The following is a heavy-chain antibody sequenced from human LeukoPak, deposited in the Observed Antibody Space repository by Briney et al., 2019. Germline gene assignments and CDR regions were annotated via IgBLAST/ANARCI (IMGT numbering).Heavy chain of an antibody. D-gene: IGHD6-19*01. Sequence: GALRLSCAASGFAFSSYAMSWVRQAPGKGLEWVSAISGSGGSTYYADSVKGRFTISRDNAKNSLYLQMNSLRAEDTAVYYCATSIAVAGNGEFDYWGQGTLVTVSS. CDR2: ISGSGGST. J-gene: IGHJ4*02. CDR3: ATSIAVAGNGEFDY. CDR1: GFAFSSYA. V-gene: IGHV3-23*01.